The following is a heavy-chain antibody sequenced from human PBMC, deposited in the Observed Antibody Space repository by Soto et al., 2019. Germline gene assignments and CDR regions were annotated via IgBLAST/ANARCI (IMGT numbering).Heavy chain of an antibody. CDR1: GFTFSSYD. V-gene: IGHV3-13*01. J-gene: IGHJ6*02. Sequence: EVQLVESGGGLVQPGGSLRLSCAASGFTFSSYDMHWVRQATGKGLEWVSAIGTAGDTYYPGSVKGRFTISRENAKNSVYLQTNSLRAGDTAVYYCARATAMGIYYYGMDVWGQGTTVTVSS. CDR3: ARATAMGIYYYGMDV. CDR2: IGTAGDT. D-gene: IGHD5-18*01.